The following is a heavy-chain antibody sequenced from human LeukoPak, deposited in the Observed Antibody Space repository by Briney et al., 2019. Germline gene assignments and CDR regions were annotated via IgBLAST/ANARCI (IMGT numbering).Heavy chain of an antibody. V-gene: IGHV1-69*13. J-gene: IGHJ6*02. CDR3: ARDTPLWESSAQYPHYYYYYGMDV. D-gene: IGHD1-26*01. Sequence: SVKVSCKASGGTFSSYAINWVRQAPGQGLEWMGGIIPIFGTANYAQKFQGRVTITADESTSTAYMELSSLRSEDTAVYYCARDTPLWESSAQYPHYYYYYGMDVWGQGTTVTVSS. CDR1: GGTFSSYA. CDR2: IIPIFGTA.